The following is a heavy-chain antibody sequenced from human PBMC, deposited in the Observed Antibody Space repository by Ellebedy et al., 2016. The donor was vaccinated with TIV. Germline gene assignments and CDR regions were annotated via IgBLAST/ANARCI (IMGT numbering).Heavy chain of an antibody. J-gene: IGHJ4*02. CDR2: IIAIFGTA. CDR1: GGTFRSYA. V-gene: IGHV1-69*13. D-gene: IGHD1-26*01. CDR3: AGSGTYYPTTIDY. Sequence: ASVKVSCKASGGTFRSYALSWVRQAPGQGPEWMGGIIAIFGTANYAQKFQGRVTITADESTRTAYMELSSLRSEYTAVYYCAGSGTYYPTTIDYWGQGTLVTVSS.